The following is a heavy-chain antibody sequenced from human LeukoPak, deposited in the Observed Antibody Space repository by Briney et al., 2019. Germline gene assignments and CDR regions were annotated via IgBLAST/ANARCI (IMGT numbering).Heavy chain of an antibody. CDR3: ARMGDGYNFPYYYYYMDV. V-gene: IGHV3-48*01. CDR1: GFTFSSYE. J-gene: IGHJ6*03. CDR2: ISSSSSTI. D-gene: IGHD5-24*01. Sequence: GGSLRLSCAASGFTFSSYEMNWVRQAPGKGLEWVSYISSSSSTIYYADSVKGRFTISRDNAKNSLYLQMNSLRAEDTAVYYCARMGDGYNFPYYYYYMDVWGKGTTVTVSS.